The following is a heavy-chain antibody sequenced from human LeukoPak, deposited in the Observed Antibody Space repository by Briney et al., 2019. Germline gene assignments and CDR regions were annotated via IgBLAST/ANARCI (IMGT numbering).Heavy chain of an antibody. D-gene: IGHD6-13*01. CDR1: GDSVSSNSAA. Sequence: SQTLSLTCAISGDSVSSNSAAWNWIRQSPSRGLEWLGRTYYRPKWYNDYAVSVKSRITINPDTSKNQFSLQLNSVTPEDTAVYYCARDRAAAGRGGYYYGMDVWGQGTTVTVSS. CDR3: ARDRAAAGRGGYYYGMDV. J-gene: IGHJ6*02. V-gene: IGHV6-1*01. CDR2: TYYRPKWYN.